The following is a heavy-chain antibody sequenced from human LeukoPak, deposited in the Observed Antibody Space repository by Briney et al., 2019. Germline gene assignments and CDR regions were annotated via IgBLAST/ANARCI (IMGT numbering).Heavy chain of an antibody. CDR2: ISYDGSNK. D-gene: IGHD3-3*01. CDR3: ARSLRFLEWLLPFDY. J-gene: IGHJ4*02. V-gene: IGHV3-30-3*01. Sequence: PGGSLRLSCAASGLTFSSYAMHWVRQAPGKGLEWVAVISYDGSNKYYADSVKGRSTISRDNSKNTLYLQMNSLRAEDTAVYYCARSLRFLEWLLPFDYWGQGTLVTVSS. CDR1: GLTFSSYA.